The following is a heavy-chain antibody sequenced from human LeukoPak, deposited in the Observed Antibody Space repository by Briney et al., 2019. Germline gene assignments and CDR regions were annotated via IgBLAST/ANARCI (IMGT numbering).Heavy chain of an antibody. CDR1: GFTFSYYG. CDR3: AKDRRAGSYDY. J-gene: IGHJ4*02. V-gene: IGHV3-30*02. Sequence: PGGSLRLSCAASGFTFSYYGMHWVRQAPDKGLEWVAFIRYDGNDKYYAESVKGRFTISRDTSRNTLYLQMNSLRAEDTAVYYCAKDRRAGSYDYWGQGTLVTVSS. D-gene: IGHD3-10*01. CDR2: IRYDGNDK.